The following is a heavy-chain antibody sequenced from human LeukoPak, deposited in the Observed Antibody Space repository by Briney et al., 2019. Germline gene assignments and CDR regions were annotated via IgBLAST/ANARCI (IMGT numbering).Heavy chain of an antibody. V-gene: IGHV1-69*04. CDR2: IIPILGIA. Sequence: ASVKVSCKASGGTFSSYASSWVRQAPGQGLEWMGRIIPILGIANYAQKFQGRVTITADKSTSTAYMELSSLRSEDTAVYYCAREVSGGYFDYWGQGTLVTVSS. D-gene: IGHD3-10*01. J-gene: IGHJ4*02. CDR3: AREVSGGYFDY. CDR1: GGTFSSYA.